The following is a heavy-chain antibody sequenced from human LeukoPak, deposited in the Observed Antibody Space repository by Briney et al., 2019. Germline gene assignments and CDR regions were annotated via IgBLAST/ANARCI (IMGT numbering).Heavy chain of an antibody. Sequence: GASVKVSCKTSGYTFTDYYMHWVRQAPGQGLEWMGWINPNGGDTNYAQKFQGRVTMTRDTSISTAYMELSWLTSDDTAVYHCSTLKETDYWGQGILVTVSS. V-gene: IGHV1-2*02. CDR2: INPNGGDT. J-gene: IGHJ4*02. CDR3: STLKETDY. CDR1: GYTFTDYY.